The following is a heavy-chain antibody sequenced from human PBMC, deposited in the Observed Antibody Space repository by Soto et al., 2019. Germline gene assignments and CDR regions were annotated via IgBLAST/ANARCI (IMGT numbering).Heavy chain of an antibody. Sequence: GASVKVSCKASGYSLTNNDVTWVRQSIGQGLEWMGWMNPGSGDTGYAQKFQGRVTMTRDISIATAYMALSSLRADDTAIYYCARMATLGALTWFVPWGQGTVVSVSS. CDR1: GYSLTNND. CDR2: MNPGSGDT. CDR3: ARMATLGALTWFVP. V-gene: IGHV1-8*01. D-gene: IGHD3-16*01. J-gene: IGHJ5*02.